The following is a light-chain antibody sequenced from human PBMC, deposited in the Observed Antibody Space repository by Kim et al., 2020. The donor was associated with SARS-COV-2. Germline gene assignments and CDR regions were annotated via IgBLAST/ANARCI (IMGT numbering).Light chain of an antibody. CDR1: QSIRIS. V-gene: IGKV1-5*03. Sequence: ASVGDRVTITCRASQSIRISLAWYQQKPGKAPKLLISKASSLESGVPSRFSGSGSGTEFTLTISSLQPDDSATYYCQQYNTYPWTFGQGTKVDIK. J-gene: IGKJ1*01. CDR2: KAS. CDR3: QQYNTYPWT.